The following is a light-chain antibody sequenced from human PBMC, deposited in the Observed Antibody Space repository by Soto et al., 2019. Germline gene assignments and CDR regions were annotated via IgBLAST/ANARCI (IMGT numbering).Light chain of an antibody. J-gene: IGKJ1*01. Sequence: DIQLTQSPSFLSASIGDRVTITCRASQGISTYLAWYQQKPGKAHNLLIYDASTLQSGVPARFSGSGSGTEFTLTISSLQPEDFPSYYCQQVDSSPWTFGQGTKVEIK. CDR2: DAS. V-gene: IGKV1-9*01. CDR1: QGISTY. CDR3: QQVDSSPWT.